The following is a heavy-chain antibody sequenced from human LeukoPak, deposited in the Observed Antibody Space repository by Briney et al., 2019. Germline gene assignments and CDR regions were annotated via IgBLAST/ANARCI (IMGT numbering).Heavy chain of an antibody. CDR3: ARALRMATIPGVNMNYFDY. CDR1: GYTFTSYY. J-gene: IGHJ4*02. V-gene: IGHV1-46*01. CDR2: INPIGGST. Sequence: ASVTVSCTASGYTFTSYYMHWVRQAPGQGLEWMGIINPIGGSTIYAQKFQGRVTMTRDTSTSTVYMELSSLRSEDTAVYYCARALRMATIPGVNMNYFDYWGQGTLVTVSS. D-gene: IGHD5-24*01.